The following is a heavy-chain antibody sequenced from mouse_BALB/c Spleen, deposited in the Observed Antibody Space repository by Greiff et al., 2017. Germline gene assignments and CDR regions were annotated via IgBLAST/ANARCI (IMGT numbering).Heavy chain of an antibody. CDR1: GYSITSGYY. CDR3: ARGNGNYWYFDV. V-gene: IGHV3-6*02. CDR2: ISYDGSN. Sequence: EVKLQESGPGLVKPSQSLSLTCSVTGYSITSGYYWNWIRQFPGNKLEWMGYISYDGSNNYNPSLKNRISITRDTSKNQFFLKLNSVTTEDTATYYCARGNGNYWYFDVWGAGTTVTVSS. J-gene: IGHJ1*01. D-gene: IGHD2-1*01.